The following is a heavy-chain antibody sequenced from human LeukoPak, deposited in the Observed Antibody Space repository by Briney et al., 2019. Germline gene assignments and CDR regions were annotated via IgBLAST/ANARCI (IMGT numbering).Heavy chain of an antibody. CDR1: GFAFSSYA. V-gene: IGHV3-23*01. Sequence: GGSLRLSCAASGFAFSSYAMSWVRQAPGKGLEWVSGIIDNGYITYYANSVRGRFTISRDNSKNTLFLQMNSLRAEDTAVYYCAKLGGQEVHNYYVAVWGKGTTVAVSS. CDR3: AKLGGQEVHNYYVAV. J-gene: IGHJ6*03. CDR2: IIDNGYIT. D-gene: IGHD3-16*01.